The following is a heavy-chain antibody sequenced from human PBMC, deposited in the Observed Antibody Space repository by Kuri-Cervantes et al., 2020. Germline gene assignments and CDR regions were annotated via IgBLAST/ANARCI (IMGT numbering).Heavy chain of an antibody. V-gene: IGHV3-30*03. CDR2: ISYDGSNK. CDR3: LVPAATSWPLDV. D-gene: IGHD2-2*01. Sequence: GESLKISCAASGFTFSSFGMHWVRQAPGKGLEWVAVISYDGSNKYYADSVKGRFTISRDNAKNSLYLQMNSLRAEDTAVYYCLVPAATSWPLDVWGQGTTVTVSS. J-gene: IGHJ6*02. CDR1: GFTFSSFG.